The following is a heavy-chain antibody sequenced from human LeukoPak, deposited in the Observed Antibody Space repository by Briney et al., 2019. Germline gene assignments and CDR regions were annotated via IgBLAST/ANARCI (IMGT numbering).Heavy chain of an antibody. CDR1: GGSNSRYY. CDR3: ARGPYCGGECYFDY. CDR2: IYTSGTT. V-gene: IGHV4-4*07. J-gene: IGHJ4*02. D-gene: IGHD2-21*01. Sequence: PSETLSLPCTVSGGSNSRYYWSWIRQPAGKGLEWIGRIYTSGTTNYNPSLTSRVSMSVDTSKNQFSLKLTSVTAADTAVYYCARGPYCGGECYFDYWGQGTLVTVSS.